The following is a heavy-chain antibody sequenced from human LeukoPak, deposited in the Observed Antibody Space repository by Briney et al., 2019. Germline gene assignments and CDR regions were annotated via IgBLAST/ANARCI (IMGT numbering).Heavy chain of an antibody. CDR2: ISGSDGST. V-gene: IGHV3-23*01. CDR1: GFTFSSYA. D-gene: IGHD2-2*01. J-gene: IGHJ6*02. CDR3: ARDIVVVPAAILSYYYYYYGMDV. Sequence: GGSLRLSCAASGFTFSSYAMSWVRQAPGKGLEWVSAISGSDGSTYYADSVKGRFTISRDNSKNTLYLQMNSLRAEDTAVYYCARDIVVVPAAILSYYYYYYGMDVWGQGTTVTVSS.